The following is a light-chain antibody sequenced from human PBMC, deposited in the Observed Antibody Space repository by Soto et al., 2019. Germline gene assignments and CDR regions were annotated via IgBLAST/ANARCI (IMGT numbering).Light chain of an antibody. V-gene: IGKV1-12*01. CDR1: QDIGGR. CDR2: AAS. Sequence: DSQITQSHSRLSASVGGRITITCLASQDIGGRLAWFQQKPGKAPQYLIQAASILQSGVPSRFSGSGSGTEFILTINNLQPEDFASYFCLQVYSFPRTFGLGTKV. J-gene: IGKJ1*01. CDR3: LQVYSFPRT.